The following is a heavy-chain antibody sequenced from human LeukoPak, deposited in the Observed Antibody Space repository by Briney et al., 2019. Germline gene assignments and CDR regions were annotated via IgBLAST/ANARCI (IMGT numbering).Heavy chain of an antibody. CDR1: GGTFSTYA. V-gene: IGHV1-46*01. J-gene: IGHJ5*02. CDR3: ARDNSVEDTARWFDP. Sequence: GSSVKVSCKASGGTFSTYAITWVRQAPGQGLEWMGIINPSGTSTSYAQKFQGRVTMTRDMSTSTDYMELSSLRSEDTAVYYCARDNSVEDTARWFDPWGQGTLVTVSS. D-gene: IGHD4-23*01. CDR2: INPSGTST.